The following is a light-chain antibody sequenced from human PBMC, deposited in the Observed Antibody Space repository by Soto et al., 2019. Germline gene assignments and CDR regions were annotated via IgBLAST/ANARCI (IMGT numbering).Light chain of an antibody. CDR1: SGHNSYA. CDR2: LNSDGSH. V-gene: IGLV4-69*01. Sequence: QLVLTQSPSASASLGASVKLTCTLSSGHNSYAIAWHQQQPEKGPRYLMNLNSDGSHTKGDGIPDRFSGSSSGAERYLTISRLQSEDEADYYCQTWGTGPAVFGGGTQLTVL. CDR3: QTWGTGPAV. J-gene: IGLJ7*01.